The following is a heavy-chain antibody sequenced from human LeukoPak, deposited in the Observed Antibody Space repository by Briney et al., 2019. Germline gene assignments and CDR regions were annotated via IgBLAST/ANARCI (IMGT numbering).Heavy chain of an antibody. CDR1: GGSVSSDY. D-gene: IGHD6-13*01. J-gene: IGHJ5*02. V-gene: IGHV4-59*08. CDR3: ARLWGSSWYQGAGDWFDP. CDR2: INYSGST. Sequence: SETLSLTCTVSGGSVSSDYWNWIRQPPGKELEWIGFINYSGSTNYRPSFESRVTISVDTSKNQFSLKLSSVTAADTAVYYCARLWGSSWYQGAGDWFDPWGQGTLVTVSS.